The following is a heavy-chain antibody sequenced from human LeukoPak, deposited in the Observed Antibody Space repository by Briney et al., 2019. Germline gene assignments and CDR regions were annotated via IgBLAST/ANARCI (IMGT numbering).Heavy chain of an antibody. CDR3: ARQRGYDYVWGSYFDY. D-gene: IGHD3-16*01. V-gene: IGHV1-69*06. CDR2: IIPIFGTA. J-gene: IGHJ4*02. CDR1: GGTFSSYA. Sequence: SVKVSCKASGGTFSSYAISWVRQAPGQGLEWMEGIIPIFGTANYAQKFQGRVTITADKSTSTAYMELSSLRSEDTAVYYCARQRGYDYVWGSYFDYWGQGTLVTVSS.